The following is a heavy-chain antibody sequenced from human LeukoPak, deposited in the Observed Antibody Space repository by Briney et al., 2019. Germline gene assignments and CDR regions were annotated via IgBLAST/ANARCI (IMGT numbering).Heavy chain of an antibody. J-gene: IGHJ3*02. D-gene: IGHD2-2*01. Sequence: PGGSLRLSCEASGYTFSDYDMHWVRQAPGKGLEWVAVILYDGSYKSYVDSVRGRFTISRDNSKDTLYLQMNSLRAEDTAVYYCAKDLTYQLLVDNAFDIWGQGTMVTVSS. CDR1: GYTFSDYD. CDR3: AKDLTYQLLVDNAFDI. V-gene: IGHV3-30*18. CDR2: ILYDGSYK.